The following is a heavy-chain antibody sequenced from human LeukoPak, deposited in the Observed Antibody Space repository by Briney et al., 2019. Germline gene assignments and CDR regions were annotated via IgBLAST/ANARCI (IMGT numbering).Heavy chain of an antibody. V-gene: IGHV4-4*07. Sequence: SETLSLTCTVSGGSISSYYWSWIRRPAGKGLEWIGRIYTSGSTNYNPSLKSRVTMSVDTSKNQFSLKLSSVTAADTAVYYCARDGLEYSFQDPWGQGTLVTVSS. CDR3: ARDGLEYSFQDP. CDR1: GGSISSYY. CDR2: IYTSGST. J-gene: IGHJ5*02. D-gene: IGHD6-6*01.